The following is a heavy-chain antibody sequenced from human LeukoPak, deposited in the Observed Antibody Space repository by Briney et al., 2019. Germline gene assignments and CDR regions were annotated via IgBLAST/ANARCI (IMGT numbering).Heavy chain of an antibody. CDR2: ISSSSSYI. CDR3: ASGSGSYHFDY. CDR1: GFTFSNYA. Sequence: GGSLRLSCAASGFTFSNYAMNWVRQAPGKGLEWVSSISSSSSYIYYADSVKGRFTISRDNAKNSLYLRMNSLRAEDTAVYYCASGSGSYHFDYWGQGTLVTVSS. J-gene: IGHJ4*02. V-gene: IGHV3-21*01. D-gene: IGHD3-10*01.